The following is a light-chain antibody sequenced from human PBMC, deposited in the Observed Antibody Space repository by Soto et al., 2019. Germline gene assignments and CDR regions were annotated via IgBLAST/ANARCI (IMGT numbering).Light chain of an antibody. V-gene: IGKV4-1*01. CDR2: WAS. J-gene: IGKJ5*01. CDR1: QSVLYSSNNKNY. CDR3: QQYYSIPFT. Sequence: DIVMTQSPDSLAVSLGERATINCKSSQSVLYSSNNKNYLAWYQQQPGQPPKLLIYWASTRESVVPDRFSGSGSGTDFTLTISSLQAEDVAVYYCQQYYSIPFTFGQWTRLEIK.